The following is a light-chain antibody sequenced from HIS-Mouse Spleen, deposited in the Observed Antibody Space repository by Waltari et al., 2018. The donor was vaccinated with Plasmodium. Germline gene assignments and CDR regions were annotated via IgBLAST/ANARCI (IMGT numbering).Light chain of an antibody. J-gene: IGLJ2*01. Sequence: SHELTQPPSVSVSPGQTASITCSGDKLGDKYACWYQQKPGQAPVLVIYQDSKRPSGIPERFSGSNSGNTATLTISGTQARDEADYYCQAWDSSTVVFGGGTKLTVL. V-gene: IGLV3-1*01. CDR3: QAWDSSTVV. CDR1: KLGDKY. CDR2: QDS.